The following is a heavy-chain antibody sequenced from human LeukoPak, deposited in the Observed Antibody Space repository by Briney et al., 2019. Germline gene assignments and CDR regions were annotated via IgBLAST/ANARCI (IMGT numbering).Heavy chain of an antibody. CDR1: GFIFSSFW. Sequence: AGGFLRLSCTASGFIFSSFWMAWVRQAPGKGLEWVANIKPDGSLQFYGDSVKGRFTISRDNAKNSLYLQMNNLRAEDTALYYCATSYDSSGCDWGQGTLVTVSS. D-gene: IGHD3-22*01. V-gene: IGHV3-7*01. CDR3: ATSYDSSGCD. J-gene: IGHJ4*02. CDR2: IKPDGSLQ.